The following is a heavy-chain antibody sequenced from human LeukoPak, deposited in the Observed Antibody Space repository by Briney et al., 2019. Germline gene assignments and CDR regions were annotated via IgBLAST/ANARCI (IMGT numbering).Heavy chain of an antibody. CDR1: GFTFSSYG. CDR3: AKDYCSSTSCYMYYYYMDV. CDR2: IRYDGSNK. V-gene: IGHV3-30*02. Sequence: PGGSLRLSCAASGFTFSSYGMHWVRQAPGKGLEWVAFIRYDGSNKYYADSVKGRFTISRDNSKNTLYLQMNSLRAEDTAVYYCAKDYCSSTSCYMYYYYMDVWGKGTTVTVSS. J-gene: IGHJ6*03. D-gene: IGHD2-2*02.